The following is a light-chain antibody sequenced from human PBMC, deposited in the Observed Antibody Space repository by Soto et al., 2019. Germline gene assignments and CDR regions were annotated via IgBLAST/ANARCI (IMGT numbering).Light chain of an antibody. V-gene: IGLV2-14*01. CDR2: EVN. Sequence: QSVLTQPASVSGSPGQSITISCTGTSSDVGGYDHVAWYQQHPGKAPKLMIYEVNNRPSGISNRFSGSKSGNTASLTISGLQAEDVADYYRHSYTSSTIYVFGTETKVTGL. CDR3: HSYTSSTIYV. CDR1: SSDVGGYDH. J-gene: IGLJ1*01.